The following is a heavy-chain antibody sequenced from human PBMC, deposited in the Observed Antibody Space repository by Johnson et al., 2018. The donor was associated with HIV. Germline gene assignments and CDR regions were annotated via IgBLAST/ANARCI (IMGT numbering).Heavy chain of an antibody. CDR2: ISSNGGST. CDR1: GFTFSSYA. Sequence: EVQLVESGGGLVQPGGSLRLSCAASGFTFSSYAMHWVRQAPGQGLEYVSAISSNGGSTYYANSVQGRFTISRDNSKNTLYLQMGSLRAEDMAVYYCARDSIPYVVVTLGAFDIWGQGTMVTVSS. D-gene: IGHD3-22*01. V-gene: IGHV3-64*01. J-gene: IGHJ3*02. CDR3: ARDSIPYVVVTLGAFDI.